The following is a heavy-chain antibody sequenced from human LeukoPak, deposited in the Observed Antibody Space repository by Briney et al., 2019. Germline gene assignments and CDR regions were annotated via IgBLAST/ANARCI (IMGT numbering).Heavy chain of an antibody. CDR1: GDSIGTYY. Sequence: SETLSLTCTVSGDSIGTYYWSWIRQLPGKGLEWIGCIYYRGGTNYNPSLKSRVTISVDTSKNQFSLKLSSVTAADTAVFYCARGTSSPDLIDYWGQGTLVTVSS. CDR3: ARGTSSPDLIDY. J-gene: IGHJ4*02. D-gene: IGHD2-2*01. V-gene: IGHV4-59*01. CDR2: IYYRGGT.